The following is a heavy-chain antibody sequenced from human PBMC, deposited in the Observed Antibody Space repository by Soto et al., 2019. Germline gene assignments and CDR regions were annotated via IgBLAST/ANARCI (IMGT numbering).Heavy chain of an antibody. CDR1: GFTFSSYS. V-gene: IGHV3-21*01. Sequence: GGSLRLSCAASGFTFSSYSMNWVRQAPGKGLEWVSCISDISSYIYYADSVKGRFTISRDNAKNSLYLQMNSLRAEDTAVYYCANNGRADAFDIWGQGTMVTVSS. CDR2: ISDISSYI. J-gene: IGHJ3*02. D-gene: IGHD2-8*01. CDR3: ANNGRADAFDI.